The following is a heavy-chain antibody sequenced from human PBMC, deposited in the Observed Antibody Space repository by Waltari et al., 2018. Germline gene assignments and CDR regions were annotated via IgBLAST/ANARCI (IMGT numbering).Heavy chain of an antibody. D-gene: IGHD3-22*01. J-gene: IGHJ3*02. V-gene: IGHV1-3*01. CDR2: INAGNGNT. Sequence: QVQLVQSGAEVKKPGASVKVSCKASGYTFTSYAMHWVRQAPGQRLEWMGWINAGNGNTKYSQKFQGRVTITRDTSASTAYMELSSLRSEDTAVYYCARVAYYDSSGYYNDAFDIWGQGTMVTVSS. CDR3: ARVAYYDSSGYYNDAFDI. CDR1: GYTFTSYA.